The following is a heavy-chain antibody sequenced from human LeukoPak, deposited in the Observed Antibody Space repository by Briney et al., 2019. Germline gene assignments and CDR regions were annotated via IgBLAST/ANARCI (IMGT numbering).Heavy chain of an antibody. J-gene: IGHJ4*02. CDR3: ARVVGSTPHPYYYDSSGYPFDY. D-gene: IGHD3-22*01. CDR2: INHSRST. CDR1: GGSFSGYY. Sequence: SETLSLTCAVYGGSFSGYYWNWIRQPPGKGLEWIGEINHSRSTNYNSSLKSRVTISVDTSKNQFSLKLSSVTAADTAVYYCARVVGSTPHPYYYDSSGYPFDYWGQGTLVTVSS. V-gene: IGHV4-34*01.